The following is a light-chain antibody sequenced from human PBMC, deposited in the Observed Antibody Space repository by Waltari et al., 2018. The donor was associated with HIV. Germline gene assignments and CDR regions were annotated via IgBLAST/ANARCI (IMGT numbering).Light chain of an antibody. J-gene: IGKJ1*01. Sequence: EVVLTQSPLSLPVALGQPASISCRSSQGLVSSDGNTYLTWLQAGPCQSPRRLIYNISNRDSGVPDTFSGSGTATDFTLTISRVEAEDVGVYYCMQSTHWPWTFGQGTRVEI. V-gene: IGKV2-30*01. CDR3: MQSTHWPWT. CDR2: NIS. CDR1: QGLVSSDGNTY.